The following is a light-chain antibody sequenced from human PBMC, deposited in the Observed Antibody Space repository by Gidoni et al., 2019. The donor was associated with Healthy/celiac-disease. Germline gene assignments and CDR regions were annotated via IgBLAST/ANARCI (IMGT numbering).Light chain of an antibody. CDR2: GAS. J-gene: IGKJ4*01. V-gene: IGKV3-15*01. CDR1: QSVSSN. CDR3: QQYNNXPXT. Sequence: EIVMTQSPATLSVSQGERATLSCRASQSVSSNLAWYQQKPGQAPRLLIYGASTRATGIPARFSGSGXGTEFTLTISSLQSEDFAVYYCQQYNNXPXTFGGGTKVEIK.